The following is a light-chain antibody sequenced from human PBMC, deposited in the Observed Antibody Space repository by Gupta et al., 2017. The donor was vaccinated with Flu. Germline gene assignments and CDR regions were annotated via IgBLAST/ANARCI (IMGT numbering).Light chain of an antibody. Sequence: SITISCTGTSSDVGGYNYVSWYQQHPGKAPELMIYDVSNRPSGVSNRFSGSKSGNTASLTISGLQAEDEADYYCSSYTSSSTRVFGTGTKVTVL. CDR3: SSYTSSSTRV. CDR1: SSDVGGYNY. V-gene: IGLV2-14*04. J-gene: IGLJ1*01. CDR2: DVS.